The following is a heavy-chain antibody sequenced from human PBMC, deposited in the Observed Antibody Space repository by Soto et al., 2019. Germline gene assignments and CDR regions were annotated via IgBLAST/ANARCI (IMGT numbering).Heavy chain of an antibody. Sequence: PGGSLRHSSASSGYTCSSYVMTWFRQSPGKGLEWVSSISGVGTSKFYADSVKGRFTTSRDNSKNILYLQMDSLRAEDTAVYYCTKDLVTTITTLGHWGQGNLVTVSS. V-gene: IGHV3-23*01. J-gene: IGHJ4*02. CDR2: ISGVGTSK. D-gene: IGHD4-17*01. CDR1: GYTCSSYV. CDR3: TKDLVTTITTLGH.